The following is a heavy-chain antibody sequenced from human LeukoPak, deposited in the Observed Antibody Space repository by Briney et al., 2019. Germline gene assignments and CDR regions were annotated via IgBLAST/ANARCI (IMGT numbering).Heavy chain of an antibody. D-gene: IGHD2-8*01. J-gene: IGHJ5*01. V-gene: IGHV4-4*07. CDR1: GASIRGSY. CDR3: ARSNGFAAIDS. Sequence: SETLSLTCSVSGASIRGSYWSWIRQPAGRGLEWIGRIYSSGSANYNPALKSRATMSIDTSKNQFSLKINSVTAADTAVYYCARSNGFAAIDSRAHGVMVTVSS. CDR2: IYSSGSA.